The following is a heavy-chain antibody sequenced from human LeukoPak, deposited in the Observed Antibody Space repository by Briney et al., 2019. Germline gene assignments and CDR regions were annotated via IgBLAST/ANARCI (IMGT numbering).Heavy chain of an antibody. CDR3: ANDYDILTGPGDY. Sequence: GGSLRLSCAASGFTFSSYAMSWVRQAPGKGLEWVSAISGSGGSTYYADSVKGRFTISRDNSKNTLYLQMNSLRAEDTAVYYCANDYDILTGPGDYWGQEPWSPSPQ. J-gene: IGHJ4*01. CDR1: GFTFSSYA. V-gene: IGHV3-23*01. CDR2: ISGSGGST. D-gene: IGHD3-9*01.